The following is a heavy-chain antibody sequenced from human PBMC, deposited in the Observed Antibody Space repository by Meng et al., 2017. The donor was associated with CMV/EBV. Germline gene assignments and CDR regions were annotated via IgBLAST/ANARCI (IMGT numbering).Heavy chain of an antibody. CDR3: ARGRTVFDY. V-gene: IGHV3-23*01. Sequence: EVQLLESGGGLVQPGGSLRLSCAASGFTPSNYAMNWVRQAPGRGLEWVSTITTTGTSTYYADSVKGRFTISRDNSKGSLYLQVNSLRADDTAVYYCARGRTVFDYWGQGTLVTVSS. D-gene: IGHD1-14*01. CDR2: ITTTGTST. J-gene: IGHJ4*02. CDR1: GFTPSNYA.